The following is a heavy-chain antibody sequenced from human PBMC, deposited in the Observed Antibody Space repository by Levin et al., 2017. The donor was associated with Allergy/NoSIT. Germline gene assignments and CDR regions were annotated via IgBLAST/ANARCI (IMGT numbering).Heavy chain of an antibody. Sequence: PSETLSLTCSVSGGSTGSGSYYWSWIRQPAGKGLEWIGRVYTTGSTKYNPSLKSRVTISIDTSKNHFSLKLSSVTAADTGGDYCASGRRDRYFQHWGQGTLVTVSS. CDR2: VYTTGST. CDR1: GGSTGSGSYY. J-gene: IGHJ1*01. V-gene: IGHV4-61*02. CDR3: ASGRRDRYFQH.